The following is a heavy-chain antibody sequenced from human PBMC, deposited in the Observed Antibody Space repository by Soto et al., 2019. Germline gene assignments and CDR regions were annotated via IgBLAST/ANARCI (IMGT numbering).Heavy chain of an antibody. CDR2: INAGNGDA. J-gene: IGHJ4*02. Sequence: ASVKVSCKASGYTFTSYAIHWLRQAPGQGLEWMGWINAGNGDAKYSQNFQGRVTISRDTFASTLYMELSSLRPEDTAVYYCARDVSSSIDYWGQGTLVTVSS. CDR3: ARDVSSSIDY. D-gene: IGHD6-6*01. V-gene: IGHV1-3*01. CDR1: GYTFTSYA.